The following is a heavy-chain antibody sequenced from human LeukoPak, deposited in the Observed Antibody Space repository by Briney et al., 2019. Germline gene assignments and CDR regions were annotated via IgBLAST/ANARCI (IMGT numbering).Heavy chain of an antibody. J-gene: IGHJ4*02. CDR1: GYSFTSYW. CDR3: ARVSGSYTRVDY. CDR2: IDPSDSYT. Sequence: GESLKISCRGSGYSFTSYWISWVRQMPGKGLEWMGRIDPSDSYTNYSPSFQDHVTISADKSISTAYLQWSSLKASDTAMYYCARVSGSYTRVDYWGQGTLVTVSS. D-gene: IGHD3-10*01. V-gene: IGHV5-10-1*01.